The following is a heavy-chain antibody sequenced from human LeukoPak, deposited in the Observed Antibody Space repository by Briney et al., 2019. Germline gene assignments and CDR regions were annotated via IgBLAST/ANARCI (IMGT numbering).Heavy chain of an antibody. CDR2: IYYTGST. Sequence: MPSETLSLTCTVSSGSISSNNYYWGWIRQPPGKGLEWIGSIYYTGSTFYNPSLKSRVTMSLDALKNQFPLKVTSVTATDTAEYYCARLVSYDVLTENFYKYYMDVWGKGTTVTVSS. J-gene: IGHJ6*03. V-gene: IGHV4-39*01. CDR1: SGSISSNNYY. CDR3: ARLVSYDVLTENFYKYYMDV. D-gene: IGHD3-9*01.